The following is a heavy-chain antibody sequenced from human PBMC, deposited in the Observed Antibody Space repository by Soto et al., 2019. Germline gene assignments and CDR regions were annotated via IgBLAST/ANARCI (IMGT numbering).Heavy chain of an antibody. CDR2: IKQDGSEK. D-gene: IGHD3-9*01. J-gene: IGHJ4*02. CDR1: GFTFSSYW. Sequence: LRLSCAASGFTFSSYWMSWVRQAPGKGLEWVANIKQDGSEKYYVDSVKGRFTISRDNAKNSLYLQMNSLRAEDTAVYYCARDIRYFDWSTYDYWGQGTLVTVSS. CDR3: ARDIRYFDWSTYDY. V-gene: IGHV3-7*03.